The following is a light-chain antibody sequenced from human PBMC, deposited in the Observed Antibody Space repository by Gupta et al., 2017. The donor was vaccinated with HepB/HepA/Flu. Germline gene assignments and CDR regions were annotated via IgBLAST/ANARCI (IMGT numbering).Light chain of an antibody. CDR3: QQGSRFPST. J-gene: IGKJ4*01. CDR2: SGS. CDR1: QSIGSD. Sequence: EIVLTQSPDFQSVTPKEKVTITCRASQSIGSDLHWYQQKPGQSPRLLIKSGSQFCSGVPSRFSGSGSGTDFTLTINSLEAEDAATYYCQQGSRFPSTFGGGTKVEIK. V-gene: IGKV6-21*01.